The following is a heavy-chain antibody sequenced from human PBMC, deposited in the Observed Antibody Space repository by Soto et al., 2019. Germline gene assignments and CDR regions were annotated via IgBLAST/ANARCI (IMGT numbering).Heavy chain of an antibody. V-gene: IGHV4-39*01. CDR1: GASITSGASH. CDR3: ARHFTMAKYYYYMGL. Sequence: KTTETLSLTCTVSGASITSGASHWGWIRQPPGKGLEWIGTVFYTGSTYYNPSLKSRVTLSVDTSKNQFSLRLTSVTAADTAVYYCARHFTMAKYYYYMGLWGKGTTVTVSS. J-gene: IGHJ6*03. CDR2: VFYTGST.